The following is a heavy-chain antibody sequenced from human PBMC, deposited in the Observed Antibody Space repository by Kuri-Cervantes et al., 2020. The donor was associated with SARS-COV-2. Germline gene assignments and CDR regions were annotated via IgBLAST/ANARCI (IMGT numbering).Heavy chain of an antibody. CDR1: GGSFSGYY. D-gene: IGHD6-19*01. CDR2: INHSGST. CDR3: ARGCYSSGWFGHKNWFDP. V-gene: IGHV4-34*01. J-gene: IGHJ5*02. Sequence: SETLSLTCAVYGGSFSGYYWSWIRQPPGKGPEWIGEINHSGSTNYNPSLKSRVTISVDTSKNQFSLKLSSVTAADTAVYYCARGCYSSGWFGHKNWFDPWGQGTLVTVSS.